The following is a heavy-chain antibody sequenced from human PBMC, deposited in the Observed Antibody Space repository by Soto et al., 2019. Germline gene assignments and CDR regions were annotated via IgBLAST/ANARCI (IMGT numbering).Heavy chain of an antibody. Sequence: QVRLQESGPGLVKSSQTLSLTCSVSGGAINSDYYYWGWVRQPPGKGLEWIGYMYSSGSTYSNPSLKCPVAMSVDTSQHHFSLILTSVTAADTAVYFCVTGTDCATVDACHRYVDSWGQGIPVTVSS. CDR3: VTGTDCATVDACHRYVDS. CDR2: MYSSGST. V-gene: IGHV4-30-4*01. D-gene: IGHD2-15*01. CDR1: GGAINSDYYY. J-gene: IGHJ4*02.